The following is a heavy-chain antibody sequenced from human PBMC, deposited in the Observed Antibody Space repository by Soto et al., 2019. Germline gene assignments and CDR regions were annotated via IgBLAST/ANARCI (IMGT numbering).Heavy chain of an antibody. CDR1: GFTFSSYG. V-gene: IGHV3-33*01. Sequence: QVQLVESGGGVVQPGRSLRLSCAASGFTFSSYGMHWVRQAPGKGLEWVAVIWYDGSNKYYADSVKGRFTISRDNSKNTLYLQMNSLLAEDTAVYYCAREAGAMYYYGSGTKGVGDVWGQGTTVTVSS. J-gene: IGHJ6*02. CDR2: IWYDGSNK. CDR3: AREAGAMYYYGSGTKGVGDV. D-gene: IGHD3-10*01.